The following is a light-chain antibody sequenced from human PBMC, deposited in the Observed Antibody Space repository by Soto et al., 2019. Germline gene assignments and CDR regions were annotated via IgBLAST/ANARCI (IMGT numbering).Light chain of an antibody. CDR3: QHFNIYLIYT. Sequence: DIPLTQSPSTLSAFVGDRVTITCRASQSISNWLAWYQQKPGKAPKLLIYKASRLENGVPSRFSGSGSGTHFTLTISSLQPDDFATYYCQHFNIYLIYTFGQGTKLEIK. V-gene: IGKV1-5*03. CDR2: KAS. CDR1: QSISNW. J-gene: IGKJ2*01.